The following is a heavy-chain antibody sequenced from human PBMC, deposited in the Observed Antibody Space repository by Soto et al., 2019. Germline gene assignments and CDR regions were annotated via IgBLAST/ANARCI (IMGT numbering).Heavy chain of an antibody. CDR1: GFTFSSYG. D-gene: IGHD2-21*02. J-gene: IGHJ5*02. CDR3: AKAQHCGGDCFAIDL. V-gene: IGHV3-23*01. Sequence: GGSLRLSCAASGFTFSSYGMTWLRQAPGKGLEWVSGISDSGGSSFYADSVRGRFTISRDNSKNTLHLQMNSLRAEDTAMYYCAKAQHCGGDCFAIDLWGQGTLVTVSS. CDR2: ISDSGGSS.